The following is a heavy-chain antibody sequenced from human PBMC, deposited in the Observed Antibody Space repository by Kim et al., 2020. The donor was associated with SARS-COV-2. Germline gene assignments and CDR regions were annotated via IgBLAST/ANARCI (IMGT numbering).Heavy chain of an antibody. CDR2: IGTAGDT. D-gene: IGHD6-13*01. CDR3: ARDVYSSSWPPYRRHRYYFDY. Sequence: GGSLRLSCAASGFTFSSYDMHWVRQATGKGLEWVSAIGTAGDTYYPGSVKGRFTISRENAKNSLYLQMNSLRAGDTAVYYCARDVYSSSWPPYRRHRYYFDYWGQGTLVTVSS. V-gene: IGHV3-13*01. J-gene: IGHJ4*02. CDR1: GFTFSSYD.